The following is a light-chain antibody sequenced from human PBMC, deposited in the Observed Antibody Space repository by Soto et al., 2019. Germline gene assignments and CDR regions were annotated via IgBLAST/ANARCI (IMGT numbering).Light chain of an antibody. Sequence: DIQMTQSPSSLSASVGDRVTITCLASQSISSYLNWYQQKPGKAPKLLIYAASSLQSGVPSRFSGSGSGTEFTLTISSLQPEDFATYSCQQLNSYPLTFGGGTKVDIK. CDR3: QQLNSYPLT. CDR2: AAS. V-gene: IGKV1-9*01. CDR1: QSISSY. J-gene: IGKJ4*01.